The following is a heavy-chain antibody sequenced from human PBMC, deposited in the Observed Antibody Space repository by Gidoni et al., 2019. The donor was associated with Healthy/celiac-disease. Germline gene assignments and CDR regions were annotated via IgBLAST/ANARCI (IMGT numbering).Heavy chain of an antibody. V-gene: IGHV4-34*01. CDR3: ARGRRLWIAVALAEYFQH. D-gene: IGHD6-19*01. J-gene: IGHJ1*01. Sequence: QVQLQQCGAGLFKPSETLSLTCAVYGRSFRGYSWLWIRQPPGKGLEWLGAINHSGSTNYNPSLKSRVTRAVETSKNQFSLKLSSVTAADTAVYYCARGRRLWIAVALAEYFQHWGQGTLVTVSS. CDR1: GRSFRGYS. CDR2: INHSGST.